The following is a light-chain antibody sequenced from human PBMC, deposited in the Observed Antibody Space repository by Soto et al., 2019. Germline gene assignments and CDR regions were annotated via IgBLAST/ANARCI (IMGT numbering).Light chain of an antibody. CDR3: QHGFT. J-gene: IGKJ3*01. Sequence: DIQMTQSPSTLSAFVGDRVTITCRASQNICTWLAWYQQKPGKAPQLLIYDASSLETGVPLRFSGSGSGTEFTLSVSRLQPDDFATYYCQHGFTFGPGTRVDIK. CDR2: DAS. CDR1: QNICTW. V-gene: IGKV1-5*01.